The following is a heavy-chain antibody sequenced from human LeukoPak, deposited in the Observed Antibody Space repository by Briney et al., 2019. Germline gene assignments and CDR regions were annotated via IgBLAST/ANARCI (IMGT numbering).Heavy chain of an antibody. Sequence: GGSLRLSCAASGFTFKNYWMSWVRQAPGKGLGWVADIKRDGFEEHYGDSVKGRFTISRDDAKSSLYLQMNSLRDEDTAVYYCALNMVGGQIFDFWGQGTLATVSS. CDR1: GFTFKNYW. V-gene: IGHV3-7*01. J-gene: IGHJ4*02. D-gene: IGHD3-10*01. CDR2: IKRDGFEE. CDR3: ALNMVGGQIFDF.